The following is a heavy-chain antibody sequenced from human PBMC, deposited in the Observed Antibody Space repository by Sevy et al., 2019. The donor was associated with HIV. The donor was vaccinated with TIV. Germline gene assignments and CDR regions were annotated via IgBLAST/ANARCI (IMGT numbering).Heavy chain of an antibody. V-gene: IGHV4-61*01. J-gene: IGHJ5*02. D-gene: IGHD2-15*01. CDR2: IYYTGNT. CDR1: GDSVTSSPHY. CDR3: ARVVGESCSGGTCSGWFDP. Sequence: SETLSLTCIVSGDSVTSSPHYWTWIRQPPGKGLEWIAYIYYTGNTNYNPSLRDRVTMSVDISKNQFYLKLSSVTAADTVVYYCARVVGESCSGGTCSGWFDPWGQGTQVTVSS.